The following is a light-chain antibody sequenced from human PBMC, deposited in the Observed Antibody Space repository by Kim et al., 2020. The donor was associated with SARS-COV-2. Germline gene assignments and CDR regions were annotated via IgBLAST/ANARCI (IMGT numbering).Light chain of an antibody. V-gene: IGLV3-25*03. CDR3: QSADSSGTYV. CDR2: KDS. Sequence: SYELTQPPSVSVSPGQTARITCSGDALPKQYVYWYQQKPGQAPVLVIYKDSERPSGIPERFSGSSSGTTVTLTISGVQAEDEADYYCQSADSSGTYVFGG. J-gene: IGLJ3*02. CDR1: ALPKQY.